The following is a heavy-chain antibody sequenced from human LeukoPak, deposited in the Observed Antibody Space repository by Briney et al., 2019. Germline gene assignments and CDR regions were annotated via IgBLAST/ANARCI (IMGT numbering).Heavy chain of an antibody. J-gene: IGHJ3*02. CDR3: ARGGYDHAFDI. CDR1: RFTFSSYW. Sequence: PGGSLRLSCAASRFTFSSYWFHWVRHAAGKGLVWVSRIGNDGSDTIYADSVKGRFSISRDNAKSTLYLQMNSLKAEDTAVYYCARGGYDHAFDIWGQGTMVTVS. V-gene: IGHV3-74*01. D-gene: IGHD2-15*01. CDR2: IGNDGSDT.